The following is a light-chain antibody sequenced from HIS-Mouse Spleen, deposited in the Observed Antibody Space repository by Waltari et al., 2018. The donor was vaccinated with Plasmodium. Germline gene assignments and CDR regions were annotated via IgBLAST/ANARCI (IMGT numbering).Light chain of an antibody. CDR2: DVS. J-gene: IGLJ2*01. CDR3: CSYAGSYTLV. V-gene: IGLV2-11*01. CDR1: SSDVGGYNY. Sequence: QSALTQPRSVSGSPGQSVTISCTGTSSDVGGYNYVSWYQQHPGKAPKRMSYDVSKRPSGGPDRFSGSKSGNTASLTISGLQAEDEADYYCCSYAGSYTLVFGGGTKLTVL.